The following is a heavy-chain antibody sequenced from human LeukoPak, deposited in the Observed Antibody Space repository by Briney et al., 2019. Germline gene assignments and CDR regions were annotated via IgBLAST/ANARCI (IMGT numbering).Heavy chain of an antibody. V-gene: IGHV3-21*01. CDR1: GFTFSSYS. D-gene: IGHD1-26*01. J-gene: IGHJ3*02. Sequence: GSLRLSCAASGFTFSSYSMNWVRQAPGKGLEWVSSISSSSSYIYYADSVKGRFTISRDNAKNSLYLQMNSPRAEDTAVYYCARDRYSGSLQPPSDAFDIWGQGTMVTVSS. CDR3: ARDRYSGSLQPPSDAFDI. CDR2: ISSSSSYI.